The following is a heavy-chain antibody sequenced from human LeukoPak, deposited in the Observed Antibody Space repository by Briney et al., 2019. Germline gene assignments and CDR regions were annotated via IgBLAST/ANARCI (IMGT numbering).Heavy chain of an antibody. J-gene: IGHJ4*02. CDR2: IIPIFGTA. D-gene: IGHD3-22*01. V-gene: IGHV1-69*13. CDR3: ASSYDSSGYPHGPFDY. Sequence: SVKVSCKASGGTFSSYAISWVRQTPGQGLEWMGGIIPIFGTANYAQKFQGRVTITADESTSTAYMELSSLRSEDTAVYYCASSYDSSGYPHGPFDYWGQGTLVTVSS. CDR1: GGTFSSYA.